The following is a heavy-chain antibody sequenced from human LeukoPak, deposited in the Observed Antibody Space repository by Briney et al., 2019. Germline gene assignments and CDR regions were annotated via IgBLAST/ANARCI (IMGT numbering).Heavy chain of an antibody. CDR1: GGSISSGGYS. CDR3: ARFDIAVAGPNFDY. Sequence: SETLSLTCAVSGGSISSGGYSWSWIRQPPGKGLEWIGYIYHSGSTYYNPSLKSRVTISVDTSKNQFSLKLSSVTAADTAVYYCARFDIAVAGPNFDYWGQGTLVTVSS. CDR2: IYHSGST. D-gene: IGHD6-19*01. J-gene: IGHJ4*02. V-gene: IGHV4-30-2*01.